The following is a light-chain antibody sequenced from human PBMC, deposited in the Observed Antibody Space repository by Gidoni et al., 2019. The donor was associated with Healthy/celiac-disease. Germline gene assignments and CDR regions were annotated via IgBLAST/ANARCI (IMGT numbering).Light chain of an antibody. Sequence: DIQMTQSPSSLSASVGDRVTITCRASQSISSHLNWYQQKPGKAPKLLIYAASSLQSGVPSRFSGSGSGTDFTLTISSLQPEDFATYYCQQSYSTPFFTFGPGTKVDIK. CDR1: QSISSH. CDR3: QQSYSTPFFT. V-gene: IGKV1-39*01. CDR2: AAS. J-gene: IGKJ3*01.